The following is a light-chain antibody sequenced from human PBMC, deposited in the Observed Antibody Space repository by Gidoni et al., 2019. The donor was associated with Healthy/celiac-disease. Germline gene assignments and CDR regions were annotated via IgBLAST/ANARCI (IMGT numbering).Light chain of an antibody. Sequence: DIQMTQSPSHLSASEGDRVTITCRASQSISSYLNWYQQKPGKAPKLLIYAASSLQSGVPSRFSGSGSGTDFTLTISSLQPEDFATYYCQQSYSTLWTFGQGTKVEIK. V-gene: IGKV1-39*01. CDR2: AAS. CDR3: QQSYSTLWT. J-gene: IGKJ1*01. CDR1: QSISSY.